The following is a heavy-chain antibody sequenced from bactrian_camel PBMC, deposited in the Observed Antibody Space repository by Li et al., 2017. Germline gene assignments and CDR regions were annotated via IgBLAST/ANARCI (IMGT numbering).Heavy chain of an antibody. CDR2: ISMYGSST. D-gene: IGHD4*01. CDR3: VRGLYMDYPGY. CDR1: GFTFNKYG. J-gene: IGHJ4*01. V-gene: IGHV3S36*01. Sequence: DVQLVESGGGSVQAGGSLKLSCAASGFTFNKYGMTWVRQAPGKGLEWVASISMYGSSTFYADSVKGRFTISRDNARNTVYLRMNSLKPEDTAVYYCVRGLYMDYPGYWGQGTQVTVS.